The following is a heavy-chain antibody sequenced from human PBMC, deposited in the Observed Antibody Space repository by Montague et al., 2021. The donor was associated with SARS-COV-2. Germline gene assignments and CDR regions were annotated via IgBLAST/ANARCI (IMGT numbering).Heavy chain of an antibody. V-gene: IGHV4-4*07. CDR1: GGSISSYY. Sequence: SETLSLTCTVSGGSISSYYWSWIRQPAGKGLEWIRRIYTSGSTNYNPSXXSRVTMSVDTSKNQFSLKLSSVTAADTAVYYCAREAWFGDKTSASEYYGMDVGGQGTTVTVSS. CDR3: AREAWFGDKTSASEYYGMDV. CDR2: IYTSGST. D-gene: IGHD3-10*01. J-gene: IGHJ6*02.